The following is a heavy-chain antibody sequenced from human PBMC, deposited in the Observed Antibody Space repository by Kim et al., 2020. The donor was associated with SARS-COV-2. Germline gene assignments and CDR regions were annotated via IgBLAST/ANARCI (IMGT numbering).Heavy chain of an antibody. CDR1: GFTFSSYG. Sequence: GGSLRLSCAASGFTFSSYGMHWVRQAPGKGLEWVAVISYDGSNKYYADSVKGRFTISRDNSKNTLYLQMNSLRAEDTAVYYCAKEQGYSSPYFDYWGQGTLVTVSS. V-gene: IGHV3-30*18. D-gene: IGHD6-13*01. J-gene: IGHJ4*02. CDR2: ISYDGSNK. CDR3: AKEQGYSSPYFDY.